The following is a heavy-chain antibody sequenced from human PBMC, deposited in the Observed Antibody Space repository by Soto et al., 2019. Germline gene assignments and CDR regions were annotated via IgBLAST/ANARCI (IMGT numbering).Heavy chain of an antibody. D-gene: IGHD2-8*01. V-gene: IGHV3-23*01. J-gene: IGHJ4*01. CDR1: GFTFDSPYSYA. Sequence: PSLSCVASGFTFDSPYSYAISWVRQSPGQGREWVSTISSNVANTHYAQSVQGRVTISKDASRNTVHLHMNSLRADDTAQYFCVSCVYAHFDYWGHGTPVTVSS. CDR2: ISSNVANT. CDR3: VSCVYAHFDY.